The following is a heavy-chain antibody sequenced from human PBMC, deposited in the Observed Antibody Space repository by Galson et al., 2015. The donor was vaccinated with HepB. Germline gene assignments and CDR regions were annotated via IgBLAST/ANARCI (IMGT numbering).Heavy chain of an antibody. V-gene: IGHV3-11*05. CDR1: GFTFSDYS. CDR3: AREGVLWFGEFLGAFDI. CDR2: ISTSSSYT. Sequence: SLRLSCAASGFTFSDYSMSWIRQAPGKGLEWVSYISTSSSYTNYADSVEGRFTISRDNANNSLYLQMSSLRAEDTAVYYCAREGVLWFGEFLGAFDIWGQGTMVTVSS. J-gene: IGHJ3*02. D-gene: IGHD3-10*01.